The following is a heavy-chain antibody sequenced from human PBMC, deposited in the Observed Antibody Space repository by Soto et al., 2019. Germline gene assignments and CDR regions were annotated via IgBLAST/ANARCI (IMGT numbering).Heavy chain of an antibody. CDR1: GGSISSYY. J-gene: IGHJ4*02. V-gene: IGHV4-59*12. CDR3: ARDPPYGAFDY. D-gene: IGHD2-8*01. CDR2: IYYSGNT. Sequence: PSETLSLTCAVSGGSISSYYWSWIRRPPGKGLEWIGYIYYSGNTNYNPSLKSRLTISVDTSKNQFSLKLSSVTAADTAVYYCARDPPYGAFDYWRQGTLVTVSS.